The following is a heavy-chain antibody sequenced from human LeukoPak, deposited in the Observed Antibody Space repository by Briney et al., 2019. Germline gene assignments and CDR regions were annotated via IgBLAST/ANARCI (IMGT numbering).Heavy chain of an antibody. CDR2: MSTRGPT. CDR3: ARDLHGTRWGCMDV. D-gene: IGHD4-23*01. J-gene: IGHJ6*02. V-gene: IGHV4-4*07. CDR1: GGSVATYY. Sequence: SETLSLTCTVSGGSVATYYWAWIRQSPGKGLEFIGRMSTRGPTNYNPSLESRVSMSTDTSKNQFSLKVISVTAADTAVYYCARDLHGTRWGCMDVWGQGTTVTVSS.